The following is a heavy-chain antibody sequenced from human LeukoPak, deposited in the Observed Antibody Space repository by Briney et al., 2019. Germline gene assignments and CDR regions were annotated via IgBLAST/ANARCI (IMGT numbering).Heavy chain of an antibody. Sequence: GGSLTLSCAATGFTFSSYAMSWVRQVPGKGLEWVSVISGSGDNTYYADSVKGRFTISRDNSKNMLYLQMNSLRAEDTAVYYCTRENYVPDSWGQGTLVTVSS. CDR2: ISGSGDNT. V-gene: IGHV3-23*01. D-gene: IGHD3-10*02. CDR3: TRENYVPDS. CDR1: GFTFSSYA. J-gene: IGHJ5*02.